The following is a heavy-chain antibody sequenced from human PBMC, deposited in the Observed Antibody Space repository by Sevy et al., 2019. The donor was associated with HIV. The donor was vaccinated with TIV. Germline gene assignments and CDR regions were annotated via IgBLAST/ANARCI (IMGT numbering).Heavy chain of an antibody. CDR1: EISFSDYY. V-gene: IGHV3-11*01. J-gene: IGHJ4*02. Sequence: GGSLRLSCAASEISFSDYYMSWIRQTPGKGLEWISYISSGGCIIYYADSVKGRFTISRDNAKNSLYLQMNSLRAEDTAVYYCTRVRYNYGSYYFDYWGQGTLVTVSS. CDR2: ISSGGCII. D-gene: IGHD1-1*01. CDR3: TRVRYNYGSYYFDY.